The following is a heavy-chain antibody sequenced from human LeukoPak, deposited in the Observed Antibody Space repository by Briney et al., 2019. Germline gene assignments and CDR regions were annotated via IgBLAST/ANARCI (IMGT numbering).Heavy chain of an antibody. CDR3: ARAGIVGATLPKLSDY. J-gene: IGHJ4*02. CDR2: ISSSSSYI. V-gene: IGHV3-21*01. D-gene: IGHD1-26*01. Sequence: GGSLRLSCAASGFTFSSYSMNWVRQAPGKGLEWVSSISSSSSYIYYADSVKGRFTISRDNAKNSLYLQMNSLRAEDTAVYYCARAGIVGATLPKLSDYWGQGTLVTVSS. CDR1: GFTFSSYS.